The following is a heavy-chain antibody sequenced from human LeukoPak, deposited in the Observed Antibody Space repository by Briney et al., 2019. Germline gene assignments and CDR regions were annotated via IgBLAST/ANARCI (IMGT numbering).Heavy chain of an antibody. CDR3: AGSSGYYHLDY. D-gene: IGHD3-22*01. CDR2: YSGSS. Sequence: SETLSLTCNVSGASISSFYWTWIRQPPGKELEWIGYSGSSDYNSSLKSRVIISIDTSKNHVSLNVSSVTAADTAVYYCAGSSGYYHLDYWGQGVPVIVSS. V-gene: IGHV4-59*01. J-gene: IGHJ4*02. CDR1: GASISSFY.